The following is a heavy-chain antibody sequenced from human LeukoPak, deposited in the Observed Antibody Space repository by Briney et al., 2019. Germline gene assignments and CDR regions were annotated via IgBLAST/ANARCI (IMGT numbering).Heavy chain of an antibody. CDR3: ATAKIGSYSSDY. V-gene: IGHV1-24*01. CDR1: GYTLTELS. J-gene: IGHJ4*02. CDR2: FDPEDGET. Sequence: GASVKVSCKVSGYTLTELSMHWVRQAPGKGLEWMGGFDPEDGETIYAQKFQGRVTMTEDTSTDTAYMELSSLRSEDTAVYYCATAKIGSYSSDYWGQGTLVTVSS. D-gene: IGHD1-26*01.